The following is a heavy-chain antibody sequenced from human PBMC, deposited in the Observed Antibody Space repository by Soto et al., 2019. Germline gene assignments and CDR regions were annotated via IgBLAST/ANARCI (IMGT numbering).Heavy chain of an antibody. CDR2: IYYSGST. CDR3: ASSTLFGDYSLNWFDP. CDR1: GGSISSGGYY. Sequence: SETLSLTCTVSGGSISSGGYYWSWIRQHPGKGLEWIGYIYYSGSTYYNPSLKSRVTISVDTSKNQFSLKLSSVTAADTAVYYCASSTLFGDYSLNWFDPWGQGTLVTVSS. J-gene: IGHJ5*02. V-gene: IGHV4-31*03. D-gene: IGHD3-3*01.